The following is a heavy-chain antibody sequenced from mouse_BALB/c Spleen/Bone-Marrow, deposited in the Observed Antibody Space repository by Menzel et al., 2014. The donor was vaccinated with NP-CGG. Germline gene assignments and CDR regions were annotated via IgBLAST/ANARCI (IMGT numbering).Heavy chain of an antibody. Sequence: VQLKQSGPELVKPGNSVKITCKASGYTFTDYDMDWVKQSHGKSLEWIGNINPNNGGTIYNQKFKGKATLTVDKSSTTAYMERRSLTTEDTAVYYGARAGYYTLFAYWGQGTRVTVSS. V-gene: IGHV1-18*01. J-gene: IGHJ3*01. CDR2: INPNNGGT. CDR1: GYTFTDYD. CDR3: ARAGYYTLFAY. D-gene: IGHD2-3*01.